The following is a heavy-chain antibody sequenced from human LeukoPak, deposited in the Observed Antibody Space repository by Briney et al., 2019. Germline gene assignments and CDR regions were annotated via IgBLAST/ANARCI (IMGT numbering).Heavy chain of an antibody. CDR2: LSGSGDTP. D-gene: IGHD5-12*01. V-gene: IGHV3-23*01. J-gene: IGHJ4*02. CDR3: AKSLIGSGYGWAPFDY. Sequence: GGSPRLSCAASGFTFSSYAMSWVRQAPGKGLEWVSTLSGSGDTPYYSDSVKGRVTTSRDNSRNTLYLQMSSLRAEDTAVYYCAKSLIGSGYGWAPFDYWGQGTLVTVSS. CDR1: GFTFSSYA.